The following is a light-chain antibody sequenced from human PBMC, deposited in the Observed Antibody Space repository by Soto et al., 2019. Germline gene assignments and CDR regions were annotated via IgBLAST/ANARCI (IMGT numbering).Light chain of an antibody. J-gene: IGLJ1*01. CDR3: QSYDISLSVSYV. CDR1: SSNIGAGYD. V-gene: IGLV1-40*01. Sequence: QSVLTQPPSVSGAPGQRVTISCTGSSSNIGAGYDVHWYQQLPGTAPKLLIYGNTNRPSGVPDRFSGSKSGTSASLAITGLQAEDEADYYYQSYDISLSVSYVFGTGTKVTVL. CDR2: GNT.